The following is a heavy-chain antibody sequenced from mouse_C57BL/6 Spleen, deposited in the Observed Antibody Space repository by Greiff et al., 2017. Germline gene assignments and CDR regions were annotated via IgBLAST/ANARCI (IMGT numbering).Heavy chain of an antibody. J-gene: IGHJ4*01. CDR2: ICIGNGST. V-gene: IGHV1-58*01. Sequence: EVQLQQSGADLVRPGSSLKMSCKTSGYTFTSYGINWVKQGPGQGLEWIGYICIGNGSTEYTETFKGKATLTSDTSSSTAYMQLSSLTSEDSAVYSGARYDSSGYDYAMDYWGQGTSVTVSS. D-gene: IGHD3-2*02. CDR3: ARYDSSGYDYAMDY. CDR1: GYTFTSYG.